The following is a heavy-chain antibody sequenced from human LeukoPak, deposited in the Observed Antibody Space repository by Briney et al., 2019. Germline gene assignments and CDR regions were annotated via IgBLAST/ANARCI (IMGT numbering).Heavy chain of an antibody. CDR3: AGPVGDRKLLSYYYYMDV. Sequence: GGSLRLSCAASGFTFSSYAMSWVRQAPGKGMEWVSAISGSGGSTYYADSVKGRFTISRDNSKNTLYLQMNSLRAEDTAVYYCAGPVGDRKLLSYYYYMDVWGKGTTVTVSS. V-gene: IGHV3-23*01. D-gene: IGHD2-2*01. CDR2: ISGSGGST. CDR1: GFTFSSYA. J-gene: IGHJ6*03.